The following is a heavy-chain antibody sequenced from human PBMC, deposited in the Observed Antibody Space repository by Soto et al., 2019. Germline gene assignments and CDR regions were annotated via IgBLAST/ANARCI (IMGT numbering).Heavy chain of an antibody. CDR1: GFPFSAYN. D-gene: IGHD3-16*01. Sequence: GGSLRLSCTGSGFPFSAYNINWVRQAPGQGLESVSSITVGSSHIYQPNSMKGRFTISRDDAKNSVYLQIDSLRDEDTALYYCSRSPEVGVRGAYWGQGTLVTVSS. V-gene: IGHV3-21*01. J-gene: IGHJ4*02. CDR3: SRSPEVGVRGAY. CDR2: ITVGSSHI.